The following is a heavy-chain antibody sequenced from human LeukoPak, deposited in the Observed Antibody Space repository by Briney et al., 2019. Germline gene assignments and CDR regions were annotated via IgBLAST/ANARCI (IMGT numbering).Heavy chain of an antibody. Sequence: PSETLSLTCTVSGGSISSSSYYWGWIRQPPGKGLEWIGSIYYSGSTNYNPSLKSRVTISVDTSKNQFSLKLSSVTAADTAVYYCARGPRRYSYVDYWGQGTLVTVSS. CDR1: GGSISSSSYY. CDR2: IYYSGST. CDR3: ARGPRRYSYVDY. V-gene: IGHV4-39*07. J-gene: IGHJ4*02. D-gene: IGHD5-18*01.